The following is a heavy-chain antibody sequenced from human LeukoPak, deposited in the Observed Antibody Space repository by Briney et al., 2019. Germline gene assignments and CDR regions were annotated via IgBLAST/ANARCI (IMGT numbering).Heavy chain of an antibody. V-gene: IGHV3-23*01. CDR1: GFTFSSYA. CDR2: ISGSGGST. Sequence: GGSLRLSCAASGFTFSSYAMSWVRQAPGKGLEWVSAISGSGGSTYYADSVKGRFTISRDNSKNTLYLQMNSLRADDTAVYYCARDYGSGVHATLDYWGQGTLVTVSS. J-gene: IGHJ4*02. D-gene: IGHD3-10*01. CDR3: ARDYGSGVHATLDY.